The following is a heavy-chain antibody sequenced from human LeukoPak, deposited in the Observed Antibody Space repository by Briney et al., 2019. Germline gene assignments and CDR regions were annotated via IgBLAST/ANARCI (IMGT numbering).Heavy chain of an antibody. J-gene: IGHJ4*02. Sequence: GESLRLSCAASGFTFSDYSMNWVRQAPGKGLEWVSSISSSSSYIYYADSVKGRFTISRDNAKNSLYLQMNSLRAEDTVVCYCARRWELLSDYWGQGTLVTVSS. D-gene: IGHD1-26*01. CDR2: ISSSSSYI. CDR3: ARRWELLSDY. CDR1: GFTFSDYS. V-gene: IGHV3-21*01.